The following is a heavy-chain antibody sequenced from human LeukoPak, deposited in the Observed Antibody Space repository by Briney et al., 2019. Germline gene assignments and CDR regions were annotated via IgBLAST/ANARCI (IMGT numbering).Heavy chain of an antibody. CDR1: GFTFSSYG. D-gene: IGHD6-13*01. CDR2: IWYDGSNK. J-gene: IGHJ4*02. V-gene: IGHV3-33*06. CDR3: AKASEFIAALFDY. Sequence: PGGSLRLSCAASGFTFSSYGMHWVRQAPGKGLEWVAVIWYDGSNKYYADSVKGRFTISRDNSKNTLYLQMNSLRAEDTAVYYCAKASEFIAALFDYWGQGTLVTVYS.